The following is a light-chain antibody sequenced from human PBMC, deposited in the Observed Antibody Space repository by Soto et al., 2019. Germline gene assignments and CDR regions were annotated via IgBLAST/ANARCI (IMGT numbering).Light chain of an antibody. CDR3: QPYNSTLRGVV. J-gene: IGLJ2*01. V-gene: IGLV1-40*01. CDR1: SSNIGAGSD. CDR2: GNG. Sequence: QSVLTQPPSVSGAPGQSVIISCTGSSSNIGAGSDVHWYQQIPGTAPKLLMYGNGNRPSGVPDRFSGSKSGTSASLAITGPQADDEADSYSQPYNSTLRGVVFGGGTKLTAL.